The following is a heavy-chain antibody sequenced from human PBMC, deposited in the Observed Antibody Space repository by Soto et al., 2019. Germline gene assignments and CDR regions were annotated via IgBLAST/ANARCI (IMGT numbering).Heavy chain of an antibody. Sequence: GASVKVSCKASGYTFTGYYMHWVRQAPGQGLEWMGWINPNSGGTNYAQKFQGWVTMTRDTSISTAYMELSRLRSDDTAVYYCARDYGGCGGDCYSPRKYYYGMDVWGQGTTVTVSS. CDR1: GYTFTGYY. CDR2: INPNSGGT. CDR3: ARDYGGCGGDCYSPRKYYYGMDV. V-gene: IGHV1-2*04. J-gene: IGHJ6*02. D-gene: IGHD2-21*02.